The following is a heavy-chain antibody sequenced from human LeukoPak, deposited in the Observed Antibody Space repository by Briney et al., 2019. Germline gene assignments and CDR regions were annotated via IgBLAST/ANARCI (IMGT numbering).Heavy chain of an antibody. Sequence: TSETLSLTCTVSGGSISSYYWSWIRQPSGKGLEWIGYIYYSGSTNYNPSLKSRVTISVDTSKNQFSLKLSSVTAADTAVYYCARHHNYYDSSGYYYNRRDAFDIWGQGTMVTVSS. J-gene: IGHJ3*02. V-gene: IGHV4-59*08. CDR3: ARHHNYYDSSGYYYNRRDAFDI. CDR2: IYYSGST. D-gene: IGHD3-22*01. CDR1: GGSISSYY.